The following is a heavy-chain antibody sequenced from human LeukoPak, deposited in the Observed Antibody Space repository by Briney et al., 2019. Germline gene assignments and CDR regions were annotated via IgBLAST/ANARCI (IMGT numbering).Heavy chain of an antibody. Sequence: SETLSLTCTVSGGSISSHYWSWIRQPPGKGLEWIGYIYYSGRTNYNPSLKSRVTISVDTSKNQFSLKLSSVTAADTAVYYCARVRAGTTGVFYYYYYMDVWGKGTTVTVSS. CDR3: ARVRAGTTGVFYYYYYMDV. J-gene: IGHJ6*03. V-gene: IGHV4-59*11. CDR2: IYYSGRT. D-gene: IGHD1-1*01. CDR1: GGSISSHY.